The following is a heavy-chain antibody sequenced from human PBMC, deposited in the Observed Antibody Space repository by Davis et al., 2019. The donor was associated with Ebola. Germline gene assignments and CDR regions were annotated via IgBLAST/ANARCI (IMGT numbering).Heavy chain of an antibody. Sequence: PGGSLRLSCAASGFTFSSYGMHWVRQAPGKGLEWVAVISYDGSNKYYADSVKGRFTISRDNSKNTLYLQMNSLRAEDTAVYYCAKEEGARGYSGYDNFDYWGQGTLVTVSS. CDR3: AKEEGARGYSGYDNFDY. CDR2: ISYDGSNK. CDR1: GFTFSSYG. V-gene: IGHV3-30*18. D-gene: IGHD5-12*01. J-gene: IGHJ4*02.